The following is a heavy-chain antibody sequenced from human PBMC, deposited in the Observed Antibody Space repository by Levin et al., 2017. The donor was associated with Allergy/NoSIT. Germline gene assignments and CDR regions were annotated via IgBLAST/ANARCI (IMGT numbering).Heavy chain of an antibody. J-gene: IGHJ4*02. CDR1: GFTFSSYG. CDR3: ATGPYCSGGSCYPGD. V-gene: IGHV3-33*01. D-gene: IGHD2-15*01. Sequence: LSLTCAASGFTFSSYGMHWVRQAPGKGLEWVAVIWYDGSNKYYADSVKGRFTISRDNSKNTLYLQMNSLRAEDTAVYYCATGPYCSGGSCYPGDWGQGTLVTVSS. CDR2: IWYDGSNK.